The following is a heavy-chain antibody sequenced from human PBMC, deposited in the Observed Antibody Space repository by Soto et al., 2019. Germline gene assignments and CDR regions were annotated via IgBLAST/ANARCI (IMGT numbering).Heavy chain of an antibody. CDR3: ARTRDGYNSDAFDI. D-gene: IGHD5-12*01. CDR2: IIPIFGTA. CDR1: GCTFSVDA. Sequence: SVKVSCKGAGCTFSVDAISFVRQSPGQGLEWMGGIIPIFGTANYAQKFQGRVTITADKSTSTAYMELSSLRSEDTAVYYCARTRDGYNSDAFDIWGQGTMVTV. J-gene: IGHJ3*02. V-gene: IGHV1-69*06.